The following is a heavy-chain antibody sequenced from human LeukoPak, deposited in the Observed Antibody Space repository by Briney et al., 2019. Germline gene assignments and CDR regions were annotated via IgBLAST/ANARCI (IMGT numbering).Heavy chain of an antibody. V-gene: IGHV3-30*02. J-gene: IGHJ6*03. CDR2: IRDDGSSE. D-gene: IGHD4/OR15-4a*01. CDR3: AKLVDYCEGRTCFTTYYYTDI. CDR1: GLTFSIYG. Sequence: GGSLRLSCAMSGLTFSIYGMHWVRQAPGKGLEWVTFIRDDGSSEHYADSVKGRLTVSRDHSKNTLDLQMSSLTLEDTAVYYCAKLVDYCEGRTCFTTYYYTDIWGKGTTVTVSS.